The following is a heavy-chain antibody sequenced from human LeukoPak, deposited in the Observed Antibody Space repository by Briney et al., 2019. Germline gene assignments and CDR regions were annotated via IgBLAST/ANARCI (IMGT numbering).Heavy chain of an antibody. V-gene: IGHV5-51*01. J-gene: IGHJ6*02. Sequence: GESQKISCKGSGYSFTSYWIGWVRQMPGKGLEWMGIIYPGDSDTRYSPSFQGQVTISADKSISTAYLQWSSLKASDTAMYYCASQEKIAVAGTDYYYYGMDVWGQGTTVTVSS. CDR2: IYPGDSDT. CDR3: ASQEKIAVAGTDYYYYGMDV. CDR1: GYSFTSYW. D-gene: IGHD6-19*01.